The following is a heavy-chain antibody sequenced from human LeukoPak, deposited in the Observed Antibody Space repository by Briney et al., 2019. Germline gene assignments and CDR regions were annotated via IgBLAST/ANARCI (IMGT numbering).Heavy chain of an antibody. D-gene: IGHD6-13*01. Sequence: GASVKVSCKASGYTFTGYYLHWVRQAPGQGLEWMGWINPNSGGTSYAQKFQGRVTMTRNTSISTAYMELSNLRSEDTAVYYCARRVAAGGTCMGYWGQGTLVTVSS. V-gene: IGHV1-2*02. CDR1: GYTFTGYY. CDR3: ARRVAAGGTCMGY. J-gene: IGHJ4*02. CDR2: INPNSGGT.